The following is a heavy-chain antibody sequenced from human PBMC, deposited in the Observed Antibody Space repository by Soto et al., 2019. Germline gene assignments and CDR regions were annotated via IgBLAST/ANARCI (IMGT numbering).Heavy chain of an antibody. CDR2: ISYDGSNK. CDR3: ARSIFGVVKGFDY. J-gene: IGHJ4*02. CDR1: GFTFSSYA. V-gene: IGHV3-30*04. Sequence: GGSLRLSCAASGFTFSSYAMHWVRQAPGKGLEWVAVISYDGSNKYYADSVKGRFTISRDNSKNTLYLQMNSLRAEDTAVYYCARSIFGVVKGFDYWGQGTLVTVSS. D-gene: IGHD3-3*01.